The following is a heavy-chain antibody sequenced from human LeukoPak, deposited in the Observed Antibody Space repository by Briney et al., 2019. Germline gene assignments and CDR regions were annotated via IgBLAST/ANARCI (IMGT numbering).Heavy chain of an antibody. Sequence: NPSETLSLTCTVSGGSISSYYWSWIRQPAGKGLEWIGRIYTSGSTNYNPSLKSRVTMSVDTSKNQFSLKLSSVTAADTAVYYCARWESSGWYWYFDLWGRGTLVTVSS. CDR3: ARWESSGWYWYFDL. J-gene: IGHJ2*01. V-gene: IGHV4-4*07. CDR2: IYTSGST. D-gene: IGHD6-19*01. CDR1: GGSISSYY.